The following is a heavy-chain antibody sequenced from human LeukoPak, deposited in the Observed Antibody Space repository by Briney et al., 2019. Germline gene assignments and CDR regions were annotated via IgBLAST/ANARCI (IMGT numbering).Heavy chain of an antibody. Sequence: PSETLSLTCTVSGGSIYSGSYYWSWIRQPAGKGLEWIGRIDVTGSTNYNPSLKSRVTISLDTSKNQFSLRLSSVTAADTAVYYCARDLGPRYGDYEVVGDAFDIWGQGTMVTVSS. D-gene: IGHD4-17*01. CDR2: IDVTGST. CDR3: ARDLGPRYGDYEVVGDAFDI. CDR1: GGSIYSGSYY. J-gene: IGHJ3*02. V-gene: IGHV4-61*10.